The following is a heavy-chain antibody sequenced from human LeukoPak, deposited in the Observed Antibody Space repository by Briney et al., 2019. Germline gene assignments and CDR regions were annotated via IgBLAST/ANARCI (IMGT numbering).Heavy chain of an antibody. J-gene: IGHJ4*02. CDR3: AKGTPSGIYYYFDY. Sequence: GGSLRLSCAASGFTLTSYAMNWVGQAPGKGLEWVSTITGSGDSTYYADSAKGWFTISRDNSKNTVYLQMNSLRVEDSAIYYCAKGTPSGIYYYFDYWGQGTLVTVSS. V-gene: IGHV3-23*01. D-gene: IGHD1-26*01. CDR1: GFTLTSYA. CDR2: ITGSGDST.